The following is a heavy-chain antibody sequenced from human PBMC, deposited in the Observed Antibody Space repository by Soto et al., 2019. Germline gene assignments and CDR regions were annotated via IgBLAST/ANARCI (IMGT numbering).Heavy chain of an antibody. CDR1: GYTFTSYY. J-gene: IGHJ2*01. CDR3: TRAGRTPTPTFDL. Sequence: QVQLVQSGAEVKKPGASVKVSCKASGYTFTSYYMHWVRQAPGQGLEWMGIINPSGGSTSYAQKCQGRVTMTSDTSTSTVYMELSSLRSEDTAVYYCTRAGRTPTPTFDLWGRGTLVTVSS. CDR2: INPSGGST. V-gene: IGHV1-46*01.